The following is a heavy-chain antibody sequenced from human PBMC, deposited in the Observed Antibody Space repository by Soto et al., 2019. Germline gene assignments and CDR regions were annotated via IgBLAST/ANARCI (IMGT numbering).Heavy chain of an antibody. D-gene: IGHD2-15*01. CDR3: ARLPQYCSGGTCGVY. Sequence: QLQLQESGPGLMKPSETLSLTCTVSGGSISSSSFYWAWIRQPPGKGLEWIGSIYYSGSTYFSPSLKSRVTISVDTSKNQFSLKLNSVTAADTAVYYCARLPQYCSGGTCGVYWGQGTLVIVSS. CDR1: GGSISSSSFY. J-gene: IGHJ4*02. V-gene: IGHV4-39*01. CDR2: IYYSGST.